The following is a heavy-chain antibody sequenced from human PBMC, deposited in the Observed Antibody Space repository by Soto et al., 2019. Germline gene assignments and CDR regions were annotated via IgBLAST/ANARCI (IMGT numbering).Heavy chain of an antibody. Sequence: PXESLKISCKGSGYSFTSYWISWVRQMPGKGLEWMGRIDPSDSYTNYSPSFQGHVTISADKSISTAYLQWSSLKASDTAMYYCARQITIFGVVKYYYYGMDVWGQGTTVTVSS. J-gene: IGHJ6*02. D-gene: IGHD3-3*01. CDR2: IDPSDSYT. CDR1: GYSFTSYW. CDR3: ARQITIFGVVKYYYYGMDV. V-gene: IGHV5-10-1*01.